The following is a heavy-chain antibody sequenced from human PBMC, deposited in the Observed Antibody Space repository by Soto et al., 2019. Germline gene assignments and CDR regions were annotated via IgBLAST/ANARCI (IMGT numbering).Heavy chain of an antibody. J-gene: IGHJ4*01. V-gene: IGHV3-23*01. CDR1: GFTFSTYA. CDR2: ISGSGGTT. D-gene: IGHD4-17*01. Sequence: GVLRLSCAASGFTFSTYAMSWVRQAQGKGLEWVSSISGSGGTTYYADSVKGRFTISRDKSKNTLFLQMNSLRVEDTALYYCAKGGTTVVTDFDYWGHGALVTVSS. CDR3: AKGGTTVVTDFDY.